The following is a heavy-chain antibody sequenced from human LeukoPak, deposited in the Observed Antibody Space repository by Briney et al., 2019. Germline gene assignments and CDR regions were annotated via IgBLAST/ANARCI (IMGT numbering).Heavy chain of an antibody. Sequence: PGGSLRLSCAASGFTFSFYWMHWVRQVPGKGLEWVAFVWYDGSNEYYADSVKGRLTTARDNSKNTMYLQMNSLRAEDTAVYYCAKDGGTYGSGSYNWFDPWGQGTLVTVSS. CDR3: AKDGGTYGSGSYNWFDP. D-gene: IGHD3-10*01. J-gene: IGHJ5*02. CDR2: VWYDGSNE. CDR1: GFTFSFYW. V-gene: IGHV3-30*02.